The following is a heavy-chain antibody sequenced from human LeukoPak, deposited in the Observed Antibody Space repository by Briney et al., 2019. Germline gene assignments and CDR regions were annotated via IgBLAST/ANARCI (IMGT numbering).Heavy chain of an antibody. D-gene: IGHD3-3*01. Sequence: PGGSLRLSCAASGFTVSSNYMSWVRQAPGKGLEWVSVIYSGGSTYYADSVKGRFTISRDNSKNTLYLQMNSLRAEDTAVYYCARDRGYGSGYYFDNWGQGTLVTVSS. CDR2: IYSGGST. J-gene: IGHJ4*02. V-gene: IGHV3-53*01. CDR1: GFTVSSNY. CDR3: ARDRGYGSGYYFDN.